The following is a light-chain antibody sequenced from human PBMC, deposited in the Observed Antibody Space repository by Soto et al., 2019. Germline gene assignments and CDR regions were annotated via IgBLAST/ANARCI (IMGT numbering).Light chain of an antibody. Sequence: QSVLTQPPSASGSPGQSVTISCTGTSSDVGGYNYVSWYQQHPGKAPKLMMYEVSKRPSGVPDRFFGSKSGNTASLTVSGLQAEDEADYYCSSYAGSNDVVFGGGTQLTVL. V-gene: IGLV2-8*01. CDR1: SSDVGGYNY. CDR2: EVS. J-gene: IGLJ2*01. CDR3: SSYAGSNDVV.